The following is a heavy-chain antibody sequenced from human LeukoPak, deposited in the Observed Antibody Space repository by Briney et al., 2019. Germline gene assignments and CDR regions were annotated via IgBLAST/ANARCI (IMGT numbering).Heavy chain of an antibody. CDR3: ARRGNGRYFDWFGSGSNWFDP. Sequence: GGSLRLSCAASGFTFSSYWMSWVRQAPGKGLEWVANIKQDGSEKYYVDSVKGRFTISRDNAKNSLYLQMNSLRAEDTAVYYCARRGNGRYFDWFGSGSNWFDPWGQGTLVTVSS. CDR2: IKQDGSEK. J-gene: IGHJ5*02. V-gene: IGHV3-7*01. D-gene: IGHD3-9*01. CDR1: GFTFSSYW.